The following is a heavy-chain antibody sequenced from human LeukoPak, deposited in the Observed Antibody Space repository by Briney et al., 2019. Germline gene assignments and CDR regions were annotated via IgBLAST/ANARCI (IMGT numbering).Heavy chain of an antibody. CDR3: ARLPGWGGYNSHFDY. J-gene: IGHJ4*02. Sequence: GESLKISCKGSGYSFTSYWIGWVRQMPGKGLEWMGIIYPSDSDTRYSPSFQGQVTISADKSISTAYLQWSSLKASDTAMYYCARLPGWGGYNSHFDYWGQGTLVTVSS. V-gene: IGHV5-51*01. CDR1: GYSFTSYW. CDR2: IYPSDSDT. D-gene: IGHD5-24*01.